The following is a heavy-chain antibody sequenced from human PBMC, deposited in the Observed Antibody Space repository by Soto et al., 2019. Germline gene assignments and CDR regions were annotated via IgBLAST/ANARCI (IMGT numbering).Heavy chain of an antibody. CDR3: AAYYDFCSGYYSDY. CDR1: GFTFSSYG. CDR2: IWYDGSNK. V-gene: IGHV3-33*01. D-gene: IGHD3-3*01. J-gene: IGHJ4*02. Sequence: QVQLVESGGGVVQPGRSLRLSCGASGFTFSSYGMHWVRQAPGKGLEWVAVIWYDGSNKYYADSVKGRFTISRDNSKNTLYLQMNSLRAAVTAVYYFAAYYDFCSGYYSDYCGQGTLVTVSS.